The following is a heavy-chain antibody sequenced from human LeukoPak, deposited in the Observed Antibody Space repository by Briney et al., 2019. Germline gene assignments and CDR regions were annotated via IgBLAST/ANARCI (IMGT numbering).Heavy chain of an antibody. J-gene: IGHJ5*02. CDR3: ARFRRTLVYSNYDNWFDP. V-gene: IGHV4-34*01. CDR1: GGSISSYY. D-gene: IGHD4-11*01. Sequence: PSETLSLTCTVSGGSISSYYWSWIRQPPGKGLKWIGEINHSGSTNYNPSLKSRVTISVGTSKNQFSLKLSSVTAADTAVYYCARFRRTLVYSNYDNWFDPWGQGTLVTVSS. CDR2: INHSGST.